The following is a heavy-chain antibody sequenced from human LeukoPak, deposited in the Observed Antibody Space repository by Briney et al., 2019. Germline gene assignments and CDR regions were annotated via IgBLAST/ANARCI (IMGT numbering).Heavy chain of an antibody. D-gene: IGHD3-10*02. CDR1: GGSISGSSYY. J-gene: IGHJ4*02. V-gene: IGHV4-39*01. Sequence: TPSETLSLTCTVSGGSISGSSYYWGWIRQPPGKGLEWIGSIYYSGNTYCTPSLKSRVTMSVDTSKNQFSLRLSSVTAADTAVYYCARVVRGVITGHFDYWGQGTLVTVSS. CDR2: IYYSGNT. CDR3: ARVVRGVITGHFDY.